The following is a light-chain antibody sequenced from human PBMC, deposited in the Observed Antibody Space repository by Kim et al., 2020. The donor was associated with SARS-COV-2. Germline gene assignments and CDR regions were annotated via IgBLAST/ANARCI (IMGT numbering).Light chain of an antibody. CDR1: LGISNY. Sequence: SVGDRVTITGRASLGISNYLAWYQQKPGNAPKLLIYAASALQSGVPSRFSGSRSGTDFTLTISSLQPEDVATYYCQKYKSAPWTFGQGTKVDIK. CDR3: QKYKSAPWT. V-gene: IGKV1-27*01. J-gene: IGKJ1*01. CDR2: AAS.